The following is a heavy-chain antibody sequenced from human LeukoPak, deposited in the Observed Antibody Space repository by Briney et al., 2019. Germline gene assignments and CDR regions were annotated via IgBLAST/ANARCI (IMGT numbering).Heavy chain of an antibody. V-gene: IGHV5-51*01. J-gene: IGHJ6*02. CDR2: IYPGDSGT. D-gene: IGHD6-6*01. Sequence: GESLQISCKGSGYSFTSYWIGWVRQMPGKGLEWMGIIYPGDSGTRYSPSFQGQVTISADKSISTAYLQWSSLKASDTAMYYCARSIAARPDYYYYYGMDVWGQGTTVTVSS. CDR1: GYSFTSYW. CDR3: ARSIAARPDYYYYYGMDV.